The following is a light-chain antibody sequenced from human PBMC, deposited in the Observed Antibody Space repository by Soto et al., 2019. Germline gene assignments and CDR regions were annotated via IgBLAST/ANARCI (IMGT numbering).Light chain of an antibody. Sequence: EIVLRQSPATLSLSPGERATLSCRASQSVSSYLAWHQQKPGQTPRLLVYGASSRATGIPDRFSGSGSGTDFTLTISRLEPEDFAVYYCQQHGTSPITFGQGTRLEI. CDR1: QSVSSY. V-gene: IGKV3-20*01. CDR3: QQHGTSPIT. J-gene: IGKJ5*01. CDR2: GAS.